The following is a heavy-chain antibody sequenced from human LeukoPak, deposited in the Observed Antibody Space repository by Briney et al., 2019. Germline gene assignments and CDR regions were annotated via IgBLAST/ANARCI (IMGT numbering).Heavy chain of an antibody. V-gene: IGHV1-2*02. J-gene: IGHJ3*02. CDR3: ARARRGGYDSSGYYPVGAFDI. Sequence: ASVKVSCKASGYTFTRYYMHWVRQAPGQGLEWMGWINPNSGGTNYAQKFQGRVTMTRDTSISTAYMELSRLRSDDMAVYYCARARRGGYDSSGYYPVGAFDIWGQGTMVTVSS. CDR1: GYTFTRYY. CDR2: INPNSGGT. D-gene: IGHD3-22*01.